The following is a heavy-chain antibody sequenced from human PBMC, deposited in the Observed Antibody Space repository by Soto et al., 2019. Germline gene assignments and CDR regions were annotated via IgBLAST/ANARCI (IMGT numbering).Heavy chain of an antibody. CDR2: APSDGSHI. V-gene: IGHV3-30-3*01. D-gene: IGHD3-22*01. CDR3: ARNDISMLEIDS. J-gene: IGHJ4*02. Sequence: GGSLRLSCSASGFIFSMFAMHWVRQAPGKGLEWVAVAPSDGSHIYYADSVKGRFTISRDNSKNMLYLQMNSLRPDDTAVYYCARNDISMLEIDSWGQGSLVTVSS. CDR1: GFIFSMFA.